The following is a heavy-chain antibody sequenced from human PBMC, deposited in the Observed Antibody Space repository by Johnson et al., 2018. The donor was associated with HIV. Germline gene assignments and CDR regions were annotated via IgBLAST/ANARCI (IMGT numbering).Heavy chain of an antibody. V-gene: IGHV3-20*04. J-gene: IGHJ3*02. CDR3: ARYGYRPEAAFDI. D-gene: IGHD5-24*01. CDR1: GFTFDDYG. Sequence: VYLVESGGGVVRPGGSLRLSCAASGFTFDDYGMTWVRQAPGKGLEWVSGIDWNGGSSGYADSVKGRFSISRDNGKNSLYLQMNSLRAKDTALYYCARYGYRPEAAFDIWGQGTMVTVSS. CDR2: IDWNGGSS.